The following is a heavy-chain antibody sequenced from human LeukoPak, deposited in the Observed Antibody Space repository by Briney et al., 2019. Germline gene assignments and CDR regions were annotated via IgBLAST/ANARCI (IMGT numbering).Heavy chain of an antibody. CDR3: AREGSEYYYDSSGYYGDAFDI. V-gene: IGHV4-34*01. Sequence: PSETLSLTCAVYGGSFSGYYWSWIRQPPGKGLEWIGEINHSGSTNYNPSLKSRVTISVDTSKNQFSLKLSSVTAADTAVYYCAREGSEYYYDSSGYYGDAFDIWGQGTMVTVSS. CDR2: INHSGST. J-gene: IGHJ3*02. CDR1: GGSFSGYY. D-gene: IGHD3-22*01.